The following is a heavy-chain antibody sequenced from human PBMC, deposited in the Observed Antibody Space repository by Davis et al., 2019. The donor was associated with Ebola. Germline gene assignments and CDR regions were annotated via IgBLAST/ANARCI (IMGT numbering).Heavy chain of an antibody. V-gene: IGHV1-18*01. CDR2: ISAYKGYT. CDR3: ARDNIQWLAFDY. Sequence: ASVKVSCKASGYTFTSDGLSWVRQAPGQVLEWMGWISAYKGYTNYAQKLQGRVTMTTDTSTTTAYMELRNLRSDDTAVYYCARDNIQWLAFDYWGQGTLVTVSS. J-gene: IGHJ4*02. CDR1: GYTFTSDG. D-gene: IGHD6-19*01.